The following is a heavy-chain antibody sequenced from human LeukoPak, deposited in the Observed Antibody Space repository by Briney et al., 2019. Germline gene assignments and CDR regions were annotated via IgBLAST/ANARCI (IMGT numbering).Heavy chain of an antibody. V-gene: IGHV3-30*02. Sequence: PGGSLRLSCAASGFTFNRYAMNWVRQAPGKGLEWVASIWYDGSNKYYADSVKGRFTISRDNSKNTLHLQVNSLRAEDTAVYYCAKDERGYYDSSGYFGAIHYWGQGSLVTVSS. D-gene: IGHD3-22*01. CDR2: IWYDGSNK. CDR3: AKDERGYYDSSGYFGAIHY. J-gene: IGHJ4*02. CDR1: GFTFNRYA.